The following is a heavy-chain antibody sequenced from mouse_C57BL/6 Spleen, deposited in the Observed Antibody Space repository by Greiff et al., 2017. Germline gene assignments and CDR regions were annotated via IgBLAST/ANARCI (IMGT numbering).Heavy chain of an antibody. CDR1: GFTFSNYW. D-gene: IGHD1-1*01. J-gene: IGHJ4*01. V-gene: IGHV6-3*01. CDR3: TGGYYYGSGYYAMDY. CDR2: IRLKSDNYAT. Sequence: EVMLVESGGGLVQPGGSMKLSCVASGFTFSNYWMNWVRQSPEKGLEWVAQIRLKSDNYATHYAEAVKGRFTISRDDSKSSVYLQMNNLRAEDTGIYYCTGGYYYGSGYYAMDYWGQGTSVTVSS.